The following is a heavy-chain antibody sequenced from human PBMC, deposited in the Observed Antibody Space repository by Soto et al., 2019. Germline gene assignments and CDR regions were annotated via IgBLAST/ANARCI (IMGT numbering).Heavy chain of an antibody. CDR2: INPSGEHT. J-gene: IGHJ4*02. V-gene: IGHV1-46*02. Sequence: ASVKVSCKASGDSFKDYYMHWVRQAAGRGLEWVGIINPSGEHTNYAQQFRGRVAMTRDTSTSTAYMELRSLRSEDTGGYFCERISSKGGSCYFHCDHWGQGTLVTVSS. D-gene: IGHD2-15*01. CDR3: ERISSKGGSCYFHCDH. CDR1: GDSFKDYY.